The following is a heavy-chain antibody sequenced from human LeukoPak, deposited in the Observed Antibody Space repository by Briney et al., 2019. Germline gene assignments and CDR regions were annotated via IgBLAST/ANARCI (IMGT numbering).Heavy chain of an antibody. CDR1: GFTFSSYG. V-gene: IGHV3-33*06. Sequence: GGSLRLSXAASGFTFSSYGMHWVRQAPGKGLEWVAVIWYDGSNKYYADSVKGRFTISRDNSKNTLYLQMNSLRAEDTAVYYCAKDRTVTTHDYYFDYWGQGTLVTVSS. CDR2: IWYDGSNK. CDR3: AKDRTVTTHDYYFDY. J-gene: IGHJ4*02. D-gene: IGHD4-17*01.